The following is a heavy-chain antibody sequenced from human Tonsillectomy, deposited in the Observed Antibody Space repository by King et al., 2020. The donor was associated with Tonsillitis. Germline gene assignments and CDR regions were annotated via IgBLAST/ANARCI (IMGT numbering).Heavy chain of an antibody. V-gene: IGHV1-8*02. D-gene: IGHD3-10*01. CDR2: MNPNSGKT. CDR1: GYPFSSHD. Sequence: VQLVESGPEVKKPGASVKVSCKASGYPFSSHDISWVRQATGQGLEWMGWMNPNSGKTGYAQRFQGRVIMTRNTPISTAYMEMNSLRSEDTAVYYCARGSSPWFGEFYYGMDVWGQGTTVTVSS. J-gene: IGHJ6*02. CDR3: ARGSSPWFGEFYYGMDV.